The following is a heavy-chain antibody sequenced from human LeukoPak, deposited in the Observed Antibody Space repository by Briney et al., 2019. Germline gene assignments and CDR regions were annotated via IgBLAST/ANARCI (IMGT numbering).Heavy chain of an antibody. V-gene: IGHV4-59*01. Sequence: PSETLSLTCTVSGGSISSYYWSWIRQPPGKGLEWIGYIYYSGSTNYNPSLKSRVTISVDTSKNQFSLKLSSVTAADTAVYYCARGLYYGSGSYYIDYWGQGTLVTVSS. CDR3: ARGLYYGSGSYYIDY. CDR2: IYYSGST. CDR1: GGSISSYY. J-gene: IGHJ4*02. D-gene: IGHD3-10*01.